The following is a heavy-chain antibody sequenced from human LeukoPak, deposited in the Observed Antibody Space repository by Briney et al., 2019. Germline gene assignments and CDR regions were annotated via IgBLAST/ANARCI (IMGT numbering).Heavy chain of an antibody. D-gene: IGHD3-3*01. CDR3: ARAMFFGVANPFADY. CDR1: GFTVSSNY. CDR2: IYSGGST. V-gene: IGHV3-66*01. J-gene: IGHJ4*02. Sequence: PGGSLRLSCAASGFTVSSNYMSWVRQAPGKGLEWVSVIYSGGSTYYADSVKGGFTISRDNSKNTLYLQMNSLRAEDTAVYYCARAMFFGVANPFADYWGQGTLVTVSS.